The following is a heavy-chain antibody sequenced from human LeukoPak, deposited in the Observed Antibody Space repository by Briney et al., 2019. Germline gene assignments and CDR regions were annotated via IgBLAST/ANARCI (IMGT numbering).Heavy chain of an antibody. CDR3: ARADIRAIASSSWYGFDY. Sequence: PAASVKVSCKASGYTFTSYGISWVRQAPGQGLEWMGWISAYNGDTNYAQKLQGRVTMTTDTSTSTAYMELRSLRSDDTAVYYCARADIRAIASSSWYGFDYWGQGTLVTVSS. D-gene: IGHD6-13*01. V-gene: IGHV1-18*01. CDR2: ISAYNGDT. CDR1: GYTFTSYG. J-gene: IGHJ4*02.